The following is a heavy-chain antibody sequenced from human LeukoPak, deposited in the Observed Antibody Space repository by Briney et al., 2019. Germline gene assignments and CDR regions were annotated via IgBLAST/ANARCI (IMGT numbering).Heavy chain of an antibody. V-gene: IGHV3-23*01. Sequence: GGSLRLSCAASGFNFSTYSMNWVRQAPGKGLEWVSAISGSGGSTYYADSVKGRFTISRDNSKNTLYLQMNSLRAEDTAVYYCANQSLADCIRCPFDSWGQGTLVTVSS. D-gene: IGHD2-15*01. CDR3: ANQSLADCIRCPFDS. J-gene: IGHJ4*02. CDR2: ISGSGGST. CDR1: GFNFSTYS.